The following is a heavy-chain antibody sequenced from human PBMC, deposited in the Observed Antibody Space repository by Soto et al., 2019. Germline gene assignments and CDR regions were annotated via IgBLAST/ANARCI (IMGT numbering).Heavy chain of an antibody. J-gene: IGHJ4*02. CDR1: GYTFAGYA. CDR2: ISAYNGNT. Sequence: QVQLVQSGAEVKKPGASVKVSCKASGYTFAGYAISWMRQAPGQGLEWMGWISAYNGNTNYAQKLQGRVTMTTDTSTSTAYTELRSLRSDDTAVYSCARDPPPPDYWGQGTLVTVSS. CDR3: ARDPPPPDY. V-gene: IGHV1-18*01.